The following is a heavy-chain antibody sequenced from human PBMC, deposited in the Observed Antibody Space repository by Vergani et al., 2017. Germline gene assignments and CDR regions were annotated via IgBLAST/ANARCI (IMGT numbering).Heavy chain of an antibody. Sequence: QVQLVQSGAEVKKPGSSVKVSCKASGGTFSSYAISWVRQAPGQGLEWMGGIIPIFGIANYAQKFQGRVTITADESTSTAYKELSSLRSEDTAVYYCARDRELGYGDPDAFDIWGQGTMVTVSS. CDR2: IIPIFGIA. CDR3: ARDRELGYGDPDAFDI. V-gene: IGHV1-69*12. CDR1: GGTFSSYA. J-gene: IGHJ3*02. D-gene: IGHD4-17*01.